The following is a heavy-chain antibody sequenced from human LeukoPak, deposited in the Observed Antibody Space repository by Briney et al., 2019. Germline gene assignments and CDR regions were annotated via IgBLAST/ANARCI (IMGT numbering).Heavy chain of an antibody. D-gene: IGHD3-10*02. V-gene: IGHV3-48*03. CDR3: AELGITMIGGV. CDR1: GFTFSSYE. J-gene: IGHJ6*04. Sequence: GGSLRLSCAASGFTFSSYEMNWVRQAPGKGLEWVSYITSSGSTIYYADSVKGRFTISRDNAKNSLYLQMNSLRAEGTAVYYCAELGITMIGGVWGKGTTVTISS. CDR2: ITSSGSTI.